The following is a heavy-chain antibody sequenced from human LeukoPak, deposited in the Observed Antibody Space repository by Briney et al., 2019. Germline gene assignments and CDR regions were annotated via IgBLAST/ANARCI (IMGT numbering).Heavy chain of an antibody. CDR3: ARLPYGSDAFDI. CDR2: INHSGST. CDR1: GYSISIGYY. Sequence: SETLSLTCTVSGYSISIGYYWSWIRQPPGKGLEWIGEINHSGSTNYNPSLKSRVTISVDTSKNQFSLKLSSVTAADTAVYYCARLPYGSDAFDIWGQGTMVTVSS. V-gene: IGHV4-34*01. J-gene: IGHJ3*02. D-gene: IGHD3-10*01.